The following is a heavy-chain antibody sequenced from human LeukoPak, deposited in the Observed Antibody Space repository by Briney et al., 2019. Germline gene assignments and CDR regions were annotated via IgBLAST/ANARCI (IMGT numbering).Heavy chain of an antibody. CDR3: ARAAPYGSGRNWFDP. D-gene: IGHD3-10*01. CDR1: GGSINSYY. CDR2: GYYSGST. Sequence: SETLSLTCTVSGGSINSYYWSWIRQPPGKGLEWIGHGYYSGSTNYNPSLKSRVTISVDTSKNQFSLKVTSVTAADTAVYYCARAAPYGSGRNWFDPWGQGTLVTVSS. J-gene: IGHJ5*02. V-gene: IGHV4-59*12.